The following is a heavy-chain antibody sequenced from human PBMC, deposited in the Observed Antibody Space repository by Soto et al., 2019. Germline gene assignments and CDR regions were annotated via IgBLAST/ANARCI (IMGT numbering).Heavy chain of an antibody. CDR2: INSGSSYI. J-gene: IGHJ3*02. V-gene: IGHV3-21*01. Sequence: EVQLVESGGGLVKPGGSLRLSCEVSGFTFSSYNMNWVRQAPGKGLEWVSIINSGSSYIYYADSVKGRFTISRDNAKKVLYLQMNSLTAEDTAVYYCVGLPNWVGVDDAFVMWGQGTMVTVSS. D-gene: IGHD1-26*01. CDR1: GFTFSSYN. CDR3: VGLPNWVGVDDAFVM.